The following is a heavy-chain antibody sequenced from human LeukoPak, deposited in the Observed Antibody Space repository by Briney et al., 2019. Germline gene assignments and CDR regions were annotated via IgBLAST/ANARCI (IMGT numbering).Heavy chain of an antibody. CDR1: GFTFDDYA. CDR3: AKGSGYHYYYMDV. J-gene: IGHJ6*03. V-gene: IGHV3-9*03. Sequence: GGSLRLSCAASGFTFDDYAMHWVRQAPGKGLEWVSGIDWNSGSIGYADSVKGRFTISRDNAKNSLYLQMDSLRAEDMALYYCAKGSGYHYYYMDVWGKGTTVTVSS. CDR2: IDWNSGSI.